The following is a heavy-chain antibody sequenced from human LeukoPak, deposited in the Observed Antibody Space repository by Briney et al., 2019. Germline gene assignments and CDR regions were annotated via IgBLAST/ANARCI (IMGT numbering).Heavy chain of an antibody. D-gene: IGHD2-15*01. Sequence: GASVKVSCKASGYTFTSYYMHWVRQAPGQGLEWMGWISGYNGNTKYAQKLQGRVTMTTDTSTSTAYMELRSLRSDDTAVYYCARVAGYCSGGSCRTYYYYGMDVWGQGTTVTVSS. CDR3: ARVAGYCSGGSCRTYYYYGMDV. J-gene: IGHJ6*02. V-gene: IGHV1-18*04. CDR1: GYTFTSYY. CDR2: ISGYNGNT.